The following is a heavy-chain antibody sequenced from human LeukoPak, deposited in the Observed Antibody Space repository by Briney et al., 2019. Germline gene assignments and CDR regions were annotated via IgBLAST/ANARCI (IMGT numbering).Heavy chain of an antibody. CDR3: ARDAPIRENDYSNQLLREYYYYGMDV. CDR1: GFTFSSYA. Sequence: LTGGSLRLSCAASGFTFSSYAMHWVRQAPGKGLEYVSAISSNGGSTYYANSVKGRFTISRDNSKNTLYLQMGSLRAEDMAVYYCARDAPIRENDYSNQLLREYYYYGMDVWGQGTTVTVSS. CDR2: ISSNGGST. V-gene: IGHV3-64*01. J-gene: IGHJ6*02. D-gene: IGHD4-11*01.